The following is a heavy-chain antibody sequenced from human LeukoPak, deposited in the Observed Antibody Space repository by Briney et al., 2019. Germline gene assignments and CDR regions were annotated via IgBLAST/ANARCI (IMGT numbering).Heavy chain of an antibody. V-gene: IGHV4-34*01. CDR3: AKGVWAPRFDS. J-gene: IGHJ5*01. Sequence: SGTLCLTCAAYGASFSYDYWSWIRQAPGKGLEWVGDINHSGSMTYNPSLKGRVNISAEQSKSQFSLRLTSVTAADTAVYYCAKGVWAPRFDSWGEGTLVTVSS. D-gene: IGHD7-27*01. CDR2: INHSGSM. CDR1: GASFSYDY.